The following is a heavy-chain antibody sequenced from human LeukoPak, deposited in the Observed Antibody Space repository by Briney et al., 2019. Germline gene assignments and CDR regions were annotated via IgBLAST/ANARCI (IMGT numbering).Heavy chain of an antibody. D-gene: IGHD1-26*01. J-gene: IGHJ4*02. Sequence: PGGSLRLSCAASGFTVSNNYMNWVRQAPGKGLEWVSVIYSGGSTYYSDSVKGRFTISRDNSKNTLYLQMNSLRAEDTAVYYCAREVGATRFFDYWGQGTLVTVSS. CDR3: AREVGATRFFDY. CDR1: GFTVSNNY. CDR2: IYSGGST. V-gene: IGHV3-53*01.